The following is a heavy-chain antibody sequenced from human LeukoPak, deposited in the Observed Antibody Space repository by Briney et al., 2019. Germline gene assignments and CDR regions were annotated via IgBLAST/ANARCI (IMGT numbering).Heavy chain of an antibody. J-gene: IGHJ4*02. CDR3: AGHHPRNTVDF. CDR1: GVSISSTTFY. D-gene: IGHD2/OR15-2a*01. Sequence: SETLSLTCAVSGVSISSTTFYWGWIRQPPGKGLEWIAYISDIGSINYNPSLKSRVTISLDTSKNQFSLKLSSVTAADTAVYYCAGHHPRNTVDFWGQGTLVTVSS. CDR2: ISDIGSI. V-gene: IGHV4-61*05.